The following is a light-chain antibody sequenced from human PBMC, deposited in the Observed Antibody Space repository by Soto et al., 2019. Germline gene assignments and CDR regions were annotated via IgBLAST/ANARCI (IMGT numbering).Light chain of an antibody. CDR1: SSNIGNNH. CDR3: GSWDRSLRGWV. J-gene: IGLJ3*02. Sequence: QSVLTQPPSVSAAPGQKVTVSCSGSSSNIGNNHVSWYQHLPGTAPKVLIYDNNKRPSGIPDRFSGSKSASSATLDITGLQTGDEADYYCGSWDRSLRGWVFGGGTKLTVL. V-gene: IGLV1-51*01. CDR2: DNN.